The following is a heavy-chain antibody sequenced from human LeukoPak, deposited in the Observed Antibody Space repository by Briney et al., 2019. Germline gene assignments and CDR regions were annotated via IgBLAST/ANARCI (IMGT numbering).Heavy chain of an antibody. CDR1: GGSINTASYY. D-gene: IGHD5-18*01. CDR3: ARLAAMVPGGDLYYYYYYMDV. J-gene: IGHJ6*03. Sequence: MPSETLSLTCTVSGGSINTASYYWGWIRQSPEKGLAWIGSIYSNGKTYYNPSLKSRVTMSVDTSKNQFSLKLSSVTAADTAVYYCARLAAMVPGGDLYYYYYYMDVWGKGTTVTISS. CDR2: IYSNGKT. V-gene: IGHV4-39*07.